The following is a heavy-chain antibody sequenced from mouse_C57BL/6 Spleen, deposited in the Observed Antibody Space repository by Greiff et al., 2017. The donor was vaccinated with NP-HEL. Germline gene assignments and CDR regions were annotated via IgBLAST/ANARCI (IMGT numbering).Heavy chain of an antibody. CDR3: TRGLYYFDY. V-gene: IGHV5-9-1*02. J-gene: IGHJ2*01. D-gene: IGHD3-3*01. CDR2: ISSGGDYI. CDR1: GFTFSSYA. Sequence: EVQVVESGEGLVKPGGSLKLSCAASGFTFSSYAMSWVRQTPEKRLEWVAYISSGGDYIYYADTVKGRVTISRDNARNTPYLQMSSLKSEDTAMYYCTRGLYYFDYWGQGTTLTVSS.